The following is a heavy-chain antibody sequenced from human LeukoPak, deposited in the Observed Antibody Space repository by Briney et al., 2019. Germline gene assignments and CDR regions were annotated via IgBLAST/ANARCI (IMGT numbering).Heavy chain of an antibody. CDR3: ASTIVVVPAANDYYGMDV. CDR1: GGTFSSYT. D-gene: IGHD2-2*01. CDR2: IIPILGIA. Sequence: SVKVSCKASGGTFSSYTISWVRQAPGQRLEWMGRIIPILGIANYAQKFQGRVTITADKSTSTAYMELSSLRSEDTAVYYCASTIVVVPAANDYYGMDVWGQGTTVTVS. V-gene: IGHV1-69*02. J-gene: IGHJ6*02.